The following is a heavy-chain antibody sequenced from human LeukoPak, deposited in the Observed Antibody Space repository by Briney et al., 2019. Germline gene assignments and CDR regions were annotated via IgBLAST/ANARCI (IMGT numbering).Heavy chain of an antibody. CDR3: ARGALLWFGELLRGGPLFDY. Sequence: ASVKVSCKASGYTFTSYDINWVRQATGQGLEWMGWMNPNSDNTGYAQKFQGRVTITRNTSISTAYMELSSLRSEDTAVYYCARGALLWFGELLRGGPLFDYWGQGTLVTVSS. CDR2: MNPNSDNT. D-gene: IGHD3-10*01. CDR1: GYTFTSYD. V-gene: IGHV1-8*03. J-gene: IGHJ4*02.